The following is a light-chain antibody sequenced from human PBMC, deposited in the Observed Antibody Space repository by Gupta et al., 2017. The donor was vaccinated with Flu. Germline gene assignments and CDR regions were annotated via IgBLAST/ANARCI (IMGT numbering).Light chain of an antibody. Sequence: DSQMTQSPSTLSASVGDRVTITCRASQSVKTWLAWYQQKPGRAPKLLISRASNLESGVPSRFSGSGSGTEFTLTINSLQPDDFATYYCQEYDGYFTFGPGTRVEIK. CDR3: QEYDGYFT. CDR1: QSVKTW. V-gene: IGKV1-5*03. J-gene: IGKJ3*01. CDR2: RAS.